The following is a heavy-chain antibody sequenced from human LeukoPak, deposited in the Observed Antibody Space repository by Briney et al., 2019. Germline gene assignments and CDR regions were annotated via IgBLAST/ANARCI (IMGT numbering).Heavy chain of an antibody. J-gene: IGHJ6*02. CDR2: IKQDGSEK. Sequence: GGSLRLSCAASGFTFSSYWMSWVRQAPGKGLEWVANIKQDGSEKYYVDSVKGRFTISRDNAKNSLYLQTNSLRAEDTAVYYCARGPFRNVGRIYYYYGMDVWGQGTTVTVSS. V-gene: IGHV3-7*01. D-gene: IGHD3-10*01. CDR3: ARGPFRNVGRIYYYYGMDV. CDR1: GFTFSSYW.